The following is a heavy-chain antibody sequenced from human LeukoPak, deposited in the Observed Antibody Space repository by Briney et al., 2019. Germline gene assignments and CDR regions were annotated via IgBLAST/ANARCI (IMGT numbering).Heavy chain of an antibody. V-gene: IGHV3-30*18. CDR3: AKDHVDTQLYYYYGMDV. J-gene: IGHJ6*02. CDR1: GFTFSSYG. CDR2: ISYDGSNK. Sequence: PGGSLRLSCAASGFTFSSYGMHWVRQAPGKGLEWVAVISYDGSNKYYADSVKGRFTTSRDNSKNTLYLQMNSLRAEDTAVYYCAKDHVDTQLYYYYGMDVWGQGTTVTVSS. D-gene: IGHD5-18*01.